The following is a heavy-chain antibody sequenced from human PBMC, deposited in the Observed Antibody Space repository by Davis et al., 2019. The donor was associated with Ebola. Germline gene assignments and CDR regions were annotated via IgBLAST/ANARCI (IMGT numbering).Heavy chain of an antibody. Sequence: GESLKISCAASGFTFSNAWMSWVRQAPGKGLEWVANIKQDGSEKYYVDSVKGRFTISRDNAKNSLYLQMNSLRAEDTAVYYCARAPRIIRFLEWLPSREWDYYYYMDVWGKGTTVTVSS. J-gene: IGHJ6*03. CDR1: GFTFSNAW. V-gene: IGHV3-7*03. D-gene: IGHD3-3*01. CDR2: IKQDGSEK. CDR3: ARAPRIIRFLEWLPSREWDYYYYMDV.